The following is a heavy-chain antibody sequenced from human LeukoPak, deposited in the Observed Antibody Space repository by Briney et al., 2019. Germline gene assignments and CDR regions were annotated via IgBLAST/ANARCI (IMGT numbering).Heavy chain of an antibody. V-gene: IGHV3-21*01. CDR2: ISSSSSYI. D-gene: IGHD3-22*01. CDR1: GFTFSSYS. J-gene: IGHJ4*02. CDR3: ARGGYYYDSSGYYQHAPLDY. Sequence: TGGSLRLSCAASGFTFSSYSMNWVRQAPGKGLEWVSSISSSSSYIYYADSVKGRFTISRDNAKNSLYLQMNSLRAEDTAVYYCARGGYYYDSSGYYQHAPLDYWGQGTLVTVSS.